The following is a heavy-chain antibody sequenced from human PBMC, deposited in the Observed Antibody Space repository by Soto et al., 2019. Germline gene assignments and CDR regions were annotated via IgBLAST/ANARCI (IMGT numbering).Heavy chain of an antibody. J-gene: IGHJ4*02. CDR1: GYTFTSYA. D-gene: IGHD3-22*01. CDR2: INAGNGNT. Sequence: QVQLVQSGAEEKKPGASVKVSCKASGYTFTSYAMHWVRQAPGQRLEWMGWINAGNGNTKYSQKFQGRVTITRDTSASTAYMELSSLRSEDTAVYYCARGFVDSNGYFYYWGQGTLVTVSS. V-gene: IGHV1-3*05. CDR3: ARGFVDSNGYFYY.